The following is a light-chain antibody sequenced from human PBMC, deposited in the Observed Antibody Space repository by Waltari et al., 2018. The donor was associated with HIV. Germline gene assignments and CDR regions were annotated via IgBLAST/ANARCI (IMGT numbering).Light chain of an antibody. J-gene: IGKJ4*01. V-gene: IGKV1-5*03. Sequence: DAQMSQSLSALSASVGDRVAITCRASQNINTWLAWYQQKPGKAPKLLIYRASTLESAVPSRFSGSGSGTEFTLTINNLQPDDFATFFCQQYHTFPLTFGGGTKVE. CDR3: QQYHTFPLT. CDR1: QNINTW. CDR2: RAS.